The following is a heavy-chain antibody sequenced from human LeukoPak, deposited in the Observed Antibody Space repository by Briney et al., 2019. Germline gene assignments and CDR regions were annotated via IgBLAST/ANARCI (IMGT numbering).Heavy chain of an antibody. V-gene: IGHV3-30*18. D-gene: IGHD3-22*01. CDR3: AKTPDSSGYDYYFDY. CDR1: GFTFSSYC. Sequence: GSLKLSCAASGFTFSSYCLHWVRQAPGKGLGGGAVISYDGSNKYYADSVKGRFTISRDNSKNTLYLQMNSLRAEDTAVYYCAKTPDSSGYDYYFDYWGQGTLVTVSS. CDR2: ISYDGSNK. J-gene: IGHJ4*02.